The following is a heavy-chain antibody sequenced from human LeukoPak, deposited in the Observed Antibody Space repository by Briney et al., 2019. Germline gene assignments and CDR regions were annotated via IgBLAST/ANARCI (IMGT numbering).Heavy chain of an antibody. V-gene: IGHV3-30*02. CDR3: AKDSATAYYYMDV. J-gene: IGHJ6*03. Sequence: GGSLRLSCAASGFTFSSYGMHWVRQAPGKGLEWVAFIRYDGSNKYYADSVKGRFTISRDNSKNSLYLQMNSLRTEDTALYYCAKDSATAYYYMDVWGKGTTVTVSS. CDR2: IRYDGSNK. D-gene: IGHD5-12*01. CDR1: GFTFSSYG.